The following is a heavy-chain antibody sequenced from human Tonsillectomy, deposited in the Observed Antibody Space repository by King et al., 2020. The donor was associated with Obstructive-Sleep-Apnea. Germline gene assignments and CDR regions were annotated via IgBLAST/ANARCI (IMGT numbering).Heavy chain of an antibody. CDR3: ARLGAYCSGGSCLENWFDP. CDR1: GYSFTSYW. J-gene: IGHJ5*02. V-gene: IGHV5-51*01. Sequence: VQLVQSGAEVKKPGESLKISCKGSGYSFTSYWIGWVRQMPGKGLEWMGIIYPGDSDTRYSPSFQGQVTISADKSISTAYLQWSSLKASDSAMYYCARLGAYCSGGSCLENWFDPWGQGTLVTVSS. CDR2: IYPGDSDT. D-gene: IGHD2-15*01.